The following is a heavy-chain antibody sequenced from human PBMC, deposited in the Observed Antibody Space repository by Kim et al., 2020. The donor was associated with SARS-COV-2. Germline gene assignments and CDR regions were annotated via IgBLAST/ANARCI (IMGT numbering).Heavy chain of an antibody. Sequence: GGSLRLSCEASGVTFNFYTMHWVRQAPGKGLEWVSLITWNSGFVNYSDSVKGRFTVSRDNAKNSLYLQMNSLRTEDTALYYCARDAREIAVLNSAMDVWGEGTTVTDSS. V-gene: IGHV3-9*01. J-gene: IGHJ6*04. CDR2: ITWNSGFV. CDR3: ARDAREIAVLNSAMDV. CDR1: GVTFNFYT. D-gene: IGHD6-19*01.